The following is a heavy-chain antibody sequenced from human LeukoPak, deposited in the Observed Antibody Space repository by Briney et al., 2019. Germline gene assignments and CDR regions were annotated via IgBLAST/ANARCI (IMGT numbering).Heavy chain of an antibody. CDR2: VYYSGST. CDR3: ARKKTAYYYDRSGFPEGAFDV. J-gene: IGHJ3*01. Sequence: SETLSLTCTVSGSSISSGGEYWSWLRHLPGKGLEWIGYVYYSGSTYYNPSLESRITMSVDTTENQFSLKLTSVTAADTAVYYCARKKTAYYYDRSGFPEGAFDVWGQGTMVTVSS. CDR1: GSSISSGGEY. V-gene: IGHV4-31*03. D-gene: IGHD3-22*01.